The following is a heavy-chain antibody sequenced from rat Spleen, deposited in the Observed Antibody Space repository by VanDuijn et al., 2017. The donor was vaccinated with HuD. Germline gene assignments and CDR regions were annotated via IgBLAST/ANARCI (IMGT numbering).Heavy chain of an antibody. CDR2: ITNAAGKV. CDR1: GFTFNNYW. J-gene: IGHJ3*01. CDR3: ARHSLLRIYRRSSYNWFAY. Sequence: EVQLVESGGGQVQPGRSLKLSCVASGFTFNNYWMTWIRQAPGKGLEWVASITNAAGKVHYPDSVKGRFTISRDNAKNTLYLQMNSLRSEDTATYYCARHSLLRIYRRSSYNWFAYWGQGTLVTVSS. D-gene: IGHD1-6*01. V-gene: IGHV5-31*01.